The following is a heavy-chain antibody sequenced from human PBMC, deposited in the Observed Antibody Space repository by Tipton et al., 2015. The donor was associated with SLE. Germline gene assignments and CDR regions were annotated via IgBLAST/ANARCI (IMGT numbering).Heavy chain of an antibody. CDR2: INHSGTT. D-gene: IGHD3-3*01. CDR1: GGSFSGYY. Sequence: TLSLTCAVYGGSFSGYYWSWIRQPPGKGLEWIGEINHSGTTNYNPSLKSRVSIPMETSKNQFSLKLTSVTAADTAVYYCARDPYDSWSDYQATFDYWGQGTLVTVSP. CDR3: ARDPYDSWSDYQATFDY. J-gene: IGHJ4*02. V-gene: IGHV4-34*01.